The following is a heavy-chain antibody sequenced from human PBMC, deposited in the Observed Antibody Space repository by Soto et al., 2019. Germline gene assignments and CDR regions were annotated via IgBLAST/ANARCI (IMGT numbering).Heavy chain of an antibody. CDR3: ARDRCQHLGLLWS. J-gene: IGHJ5*02. CDR2: ISAYNGNT. Sequence: QVQLVQSGAEVKKPGASVKVSCKASGYTFTSYGISWVRQAPGPGLEWMGWISAYNGNTHYALQLQGRVHMTTDTSTSTAYMSVRSLRTDDTAVYYCARDRCQHLGLLWSWGQGTLVTVSS. V-gene: IGHV1-18*01. D-gene: IGHD2-21*01. CDR1: GYTFTSYG.